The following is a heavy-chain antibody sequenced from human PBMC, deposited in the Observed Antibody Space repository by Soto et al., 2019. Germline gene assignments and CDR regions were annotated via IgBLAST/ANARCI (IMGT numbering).Heavy chain of an antibody. Sequence: EVQLVESGGGLVQPGGSLRLSCAASGFTFSLYSMSCVRQDPGKGLEWVSYISRSSTGIHYSDSVKGRFTISRDDATNSMHLQMNSLRDGDTAVYYCARAVTWGLDVWGQGTTVSISS. J-gene: IGHJ6*02. D-gene: IGHD3-10*01. CDR1: GFTFSLYS. CDR3: ARAVTWGLDV. CDR2: ISRSSTGI. V-gene: IGHV3-48*02.